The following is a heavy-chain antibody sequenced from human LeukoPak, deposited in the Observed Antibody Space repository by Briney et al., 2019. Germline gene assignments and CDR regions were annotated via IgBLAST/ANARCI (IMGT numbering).Heavy chain of an antibody. CDR1: GGSFSGYY. D-gene: IGHD3/OR15-3a*01. CDR3: ARGVYDFWSGPRKEFDY. J-gene: IGHJ4*02. Sequence: PSETLSLTCAVYGGSFSGYYWSWIRQPPGKGLEWIGEINHSGSTNYNPFLKSRVTISVDTSKNQFSLKLSSVTAADTAVYYCARGVYDFWSGPRKEFDYWGQGTLVTVSS. V-gene: IGHV4-34*01. CDR2: INHSGST.